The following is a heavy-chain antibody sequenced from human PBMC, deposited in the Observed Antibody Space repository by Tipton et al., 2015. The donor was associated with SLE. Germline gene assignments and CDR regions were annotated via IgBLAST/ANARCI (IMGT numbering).Heavy chain of an antibody. J-gene: IGHJ6*03. D-gene: IGHD3-16*01. CDR2: IYHSGST. CDR3: ARSVGAGYMDV. CDR1: GGSISSGGYS. V-gene: IGHV4-30-2*01. Sequence: TLSLTCAVSGGSISSGGYSWSWIRQPPGKGLEWIGYIYHSGSTYYNPSLKSRVTISVDTSKNQFSLKLSSVTAADTAVYYCARSVGAGYMDVWGKGTTVTVSS.